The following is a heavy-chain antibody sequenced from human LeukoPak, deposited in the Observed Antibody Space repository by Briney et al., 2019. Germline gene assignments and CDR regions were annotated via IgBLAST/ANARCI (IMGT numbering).Heavy chain of an antibody. V-gene: IGHV3-30*04. CDR1: GFTFSSYA. D-gene: IGHD3-10*01. Sequence: GGSLRLSCAASGFTFSSYAMHWVRRAPGKGLEWVAVISYDGSNKYFADSVKGRFTISRDNSKNTLYLQMNSLRAEDTAVYYCASFYGSGNYYGMDVWGKGTTVTVSS. J-gene: IGHJ6*04. CDR3: ASFYGSGNYYGMDV. CDR2: ISYDGSNK.